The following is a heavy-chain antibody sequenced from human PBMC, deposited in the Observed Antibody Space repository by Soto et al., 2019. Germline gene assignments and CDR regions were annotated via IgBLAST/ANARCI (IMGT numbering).Heavy chain of an antibody. V-gene: IGHV1-69*01. D-gene: IGHD3-22*01. J-gene: IGHJ6*02. CDR2: IIPIVGTA. CDR3: SRAGRGFDFAYLTHPQYYEGMDV. CDR1: GGSFSSSA. Sequence: HVQLVQSGAEMKKPASSVNVSCKASGGSFSSSAIRWLRQAPVQGREWMGGIIPIVGTAHYAQKFQGSVTITADEATTTSYIDLRSLRSEDTALYDCSRAGRGFDFAYLTHPQYYEGMDVWGQGTTVTVSS.